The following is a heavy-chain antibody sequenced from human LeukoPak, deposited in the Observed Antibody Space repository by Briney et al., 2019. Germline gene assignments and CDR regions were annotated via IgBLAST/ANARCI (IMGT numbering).Heavy chain of an antibody. D-gene: IGHD2-2*01. Sequence: GGSLRLSCAASGFTFDDYAMHWVRQAPGKGLEWVSGISWNSGSIGYADSVKGRFTISRDNAKNSLYLQMNSLRAEDTALYYCAKDTFEGPSCLDYWGQGTLVTVSS. CDR3: AKDTFEGPSCLDY. CDR2: ISWNSGSI. J-gene: IGHJ4*02. CDR1: GFTFDDYA. V-gene: IGHV3-9*01.